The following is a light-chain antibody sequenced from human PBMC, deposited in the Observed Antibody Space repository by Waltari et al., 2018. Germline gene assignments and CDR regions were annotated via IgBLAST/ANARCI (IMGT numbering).Light chain of an antibody. J-gene: IGLJ2*01. CDR2: DVS. Sequence: QSALTQPASVSGSPGQSITISCTGTSSDVGSYNYVSRYQQHPGNAPKLMFCDVSYRPSGFSNRFSGSKTGNTASLTISGLQAEDEADYYCSSYITTNTLELFGGGTSLTVL. CDR1: SSDVGSYNY. V-gene: IGLV2-14*03. CDR3: SSYITTNTLEL.